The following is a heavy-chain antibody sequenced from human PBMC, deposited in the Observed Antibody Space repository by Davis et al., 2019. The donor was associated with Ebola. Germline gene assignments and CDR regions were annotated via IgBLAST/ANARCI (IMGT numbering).Heavy chain of an antibody. CDR2: IYPGDSET. J-gene: IGHJ4*02. CDR1: GYSFTNYW. D-gene: IGHD3-10*01. V-gene: IGHV5-51*01. CDR3: ARLRSITRLTSFYY. Sequence: GESLKISCKGSGYSFTNYWIGWVRQMPGKGLECMGIIYPGDSETRYRPSFQGQVTNSADKSITTAYLQWSSLKASDTAMYYCARLRSITRLTSFYYWGQGTLVTVSS.